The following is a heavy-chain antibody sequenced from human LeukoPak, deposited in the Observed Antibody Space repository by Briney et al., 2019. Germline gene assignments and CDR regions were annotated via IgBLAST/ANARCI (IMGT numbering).Heavy chain of an antibody. J-gene: IGHJ3*02. CDR1: GGTFSSYA. Sequence: SVKVSCKASGGTFSSYAISWVRQAPGQGLEWMGGIIPIFGTASYAQKFQGRVTITADESTSTAYMGLSSLRSEDTAVYYCARESRTIPPGAFDIWGQGTMVTVSS. CDR2: IIPIFGTA. V-gene: IGHV1-69*01. CDR3: ARESRTIPPGAFDI. D-gene: IGHD1-1*01.